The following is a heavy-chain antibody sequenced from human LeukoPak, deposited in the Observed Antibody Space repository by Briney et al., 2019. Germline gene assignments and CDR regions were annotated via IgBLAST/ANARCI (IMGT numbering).Heavy chain of an antibody. V-gene: IGHV3-30*18. CDR3: AKGSSYYDILTGYYGFDY. D-gene: IGHD3-9*01. CDR2: ISYDGSNK. Sequence: GRSLRLSCAASGFTFSSYGMHWVRQAPGKGLEWVAVISYDGSNKYYADSVKGRFTISRDNSKNTLYLQMNSLRAEDTAVYYCAKGSSYYDILTGYYGFDYWGQRTLVTVSS. J-gene: IGHJ4*02. CDR1: GFTFSSYG.